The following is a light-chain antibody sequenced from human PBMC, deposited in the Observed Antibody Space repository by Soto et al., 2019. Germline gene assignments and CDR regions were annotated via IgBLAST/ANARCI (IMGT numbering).Light chain of an antibody. Sequence: QLVLTQPPSGSGAPGQKFTISCTGSSSNIGADYAVHWYQQLPGTAPKLLIYGNNNRPSGVPDRFSGSKSGTSASLTITGLQTEDEADYYCQSYDSSLSGWVFGGGTKVTVL. V-gene: IGLV1-40*01. J-gene: IGLJ3*02. CDR3: QSYDSSLSGWV. CDR2: GNN. CDR1: SSNIGADYA.